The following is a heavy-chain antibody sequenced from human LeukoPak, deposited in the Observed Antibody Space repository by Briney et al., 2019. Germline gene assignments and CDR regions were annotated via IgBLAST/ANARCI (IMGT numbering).Heavy chain of an antibody. V-gene: IGHV4-4*07. D-gene: IGHD3-10*01. CDR1: GGSISNYY. CDR2: IHTSGTT. Sequence: PSETLSLTCNVSGGSISNYYWSWIRQPAGKGLEWIGRIHTSGTTNYNPSLQSRVSMSVDTSSDQLSLKLSSVTPADTAVYYCATGGVRGVPQWFDPWGQGTLVTVSS. J-gene: IGHJ5*02. CDR3: ATGGVRGVPQWFDP.